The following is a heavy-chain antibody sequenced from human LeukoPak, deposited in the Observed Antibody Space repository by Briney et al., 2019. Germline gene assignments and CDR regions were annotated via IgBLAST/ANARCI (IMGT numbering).Heavy chain of an antibody. D-gene: IGHD3-22*01. V-gene: IGHV4-39*07. CDR2: IYYSGST. J-gene: IGHJ6*03. CDR3: ARRKRFYDSSGYHPIYYYYYMDV. CDR1: GGSISSSSYY. Sequence: PSETLSLTCTVSGGSISSSSYYWGWIRQPPGKGLEWIGSIYYSGSTYYNPSLKSRVTISVDTSKNQFSLKLSSVTAADTAVYYCARRKRFYDSSGYHPIYYYYYMDVWGKGTTVTISS.